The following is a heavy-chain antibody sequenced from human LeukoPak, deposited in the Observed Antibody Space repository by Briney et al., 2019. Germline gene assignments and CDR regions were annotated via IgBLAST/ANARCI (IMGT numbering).Heavy chain of an antibody. D-gene: IGHD1-26*01. CDR2: IYYSGST. CDR3: ATTVGALLDY. Sequence: SETLPLTCTVSGGSISSYYWSWIRQPPGKGLEWIGYIYYSGSTNYNPSLKSRVTISVDTSKNQFSLKLSSVTAADTAVYYCATTVGALLDYWGQGTLVTVSS. J-gene: IGHJ4*02. CDR1: GGSISSYY. V-gene: IGHV4-59*08.